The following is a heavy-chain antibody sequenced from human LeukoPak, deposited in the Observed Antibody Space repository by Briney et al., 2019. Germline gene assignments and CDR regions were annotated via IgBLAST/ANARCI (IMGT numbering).Heavy chain of an antibody. V-gene: IGHV3-21*01. D-gene: IGHD3-22*01. CDR2: ISSSSSYI. CDR3: ARDSNTYYYDSSDFDY. CDR1: GFTFSSYS. J-gene: IGHJ4*02. Sequence: PGGSLRLSCAASGFTFSSYSMNWVRQAPGKGLEWVSSISSSSSYIYYADSVKGRFTISRDNAKNSLYLQMNSPRAEDTAVYYCARDSNTYYYDSSDFDYWGQGTLVTISS.